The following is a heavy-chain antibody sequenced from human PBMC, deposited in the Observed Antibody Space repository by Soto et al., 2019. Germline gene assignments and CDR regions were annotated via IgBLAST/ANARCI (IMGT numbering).Heavy chain of an antibody. J-gene: IGHJ6*02. CDR2: ISSSSSTI. V-gene: IGHV3-48*02. CDR3: ARDFNTGYYDSSGYYNYYYGMDV. Sequence: GGSLRLSCAASGFTFSSYSVNWVRQAPGKGLEWVSYISSSSSTIYYADAVKGRFTNSRDNAKNSLYLQMNSLRDEDTAVYYCARDFNTGYYDSSGYYNYYYGMDVWGQGTTVTVSS. CDR1: GFTFSSYS. D-gene: IGHD3-22*01.